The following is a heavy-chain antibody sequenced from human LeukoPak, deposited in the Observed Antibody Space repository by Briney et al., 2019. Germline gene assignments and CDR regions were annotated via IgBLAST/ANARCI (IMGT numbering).Heavy chain of an antibody. V-gene: IGHV4-39*07. CDR3: ARGLTSVVVVVAATGDWFDP. J-gene: IGHJ5*02. D-gene: IGHD2-15*01. CDR2: INHSGST. Sequence: SETLSLTCTVSAASFISSSHHWGWIRQPPGKGLEWIGEINHSGSTNYNPSLKSRATISVDTSKNQFSLKLSSVTAADTAVYYCARGLTSVVVVVAATGDWFDPWGQGTLVTVSS. CDR1: AASFISSSHH.